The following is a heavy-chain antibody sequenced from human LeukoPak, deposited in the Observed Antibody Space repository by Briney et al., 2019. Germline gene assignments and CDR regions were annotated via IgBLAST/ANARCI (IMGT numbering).Heavy chain of an antibody. CDR1: GFTFSSYP. CDR2: ISSNGGIT. J-gene: IGHJ4*02. D-gene: IGHD6-19*01. Sequence: GGSLILSCSASGFTFSSYPMHWVRQAPGKGLQYVSAISSNGGITYYADSVKDRFTISRDNSKNTLYLQMSSLRAEDMAVYYCVKVSVTGTSVDYWGQGTLVTVSS. CDR3: VKVSVTGTSVDY. V-gene: IGHV3-64D*06.